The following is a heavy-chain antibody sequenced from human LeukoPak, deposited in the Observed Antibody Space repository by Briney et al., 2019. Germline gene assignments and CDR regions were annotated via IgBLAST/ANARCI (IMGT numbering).Heavy chain of an antibody. J-gene: IGHJ4*02. CDR2: IYYSGST. CDR1: GGSISSYY. D-gene: IGHD3-3*01. Sequence: SETLSLTCTVSGGSISSYYWSWIRQPPGKGLECIGYIYYSGSTNYNPSLKSRVTISVDTSKNQFSLKLSSVTAADTAVYYCARESYDFWSGYPVWGQGTLVTVSS. V-gene: IGHV4-59*01. CDR3: ARESYDFWSGYPV.